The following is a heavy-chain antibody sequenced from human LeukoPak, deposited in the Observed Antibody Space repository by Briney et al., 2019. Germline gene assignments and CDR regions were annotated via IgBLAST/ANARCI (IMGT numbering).Heavy chain of an antibody. CDR1: GYTFTGYY. Sequence: ASGKVSCKASGYTFTGYYMHWVRQAPGQGLEWMGWINPNSGGTNYAQKFQGRVTMTRDTSISTAYMELSRLRSDDTAVYYCARDVEYSSERFNYWGQGTLVTVSS. CDR2: INPNSGGT. V-gene: IGHV1-2*02. J-gene: IGHJ4*02. D-gene: IGHD6-19*01. CDR3: ARDVEYSSERFNY.